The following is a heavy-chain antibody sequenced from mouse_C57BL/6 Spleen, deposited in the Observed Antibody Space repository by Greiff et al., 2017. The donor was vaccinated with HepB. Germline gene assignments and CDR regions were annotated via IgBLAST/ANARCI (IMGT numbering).Heavy chain of an antibody. CDR3: ARRRDYYGSNYFDY. CDR1: GYTFTDYN. CDR2: INPNNGGT. Sequence: EVQLQQSGPELVKPGASVKIPCKASGYTFTDYNMDWVKQSHGKSLEWIGDINPNNGGTIYNQKFKGKATLTVDKSSSTAYMELRSLTSEDTAVYYCARRRDYYGSNYFDYWGQGTTLTVSS. J-gene: IGHJ2*01. D-gene: IGHD1-1*01. V-gene: IGHV1-18*01.